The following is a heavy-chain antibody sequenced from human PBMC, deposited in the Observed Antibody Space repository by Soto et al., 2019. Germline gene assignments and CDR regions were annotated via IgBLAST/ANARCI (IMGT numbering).Heavy chain of an antibody. Sequence: PSETLSLTCAVSGDSISTFYWGWMRQSPGKELEWIGYVYYTGSTNYNPSLKSRVTISVDRSKNQFSLKLSSVTAADTAVYYCARGITYYDILTGYPNNWFDPWGQGTLVTVSS. CDR2: VYYTGST. CDR1: GDSISTFY. J-gene: IGHJ5*02. V-gene: IGHV4-59*08. D-gene: IGHD3-9*01. CDR3: ARGITYYDILTGYPNNWFDP.